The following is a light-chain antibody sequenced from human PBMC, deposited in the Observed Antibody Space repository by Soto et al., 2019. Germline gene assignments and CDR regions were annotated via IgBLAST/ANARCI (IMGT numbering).Light chain of an antibody. Sequence: EVVMTQSPATLSVSPGERVTLSCRASQSINAHLAWYQQKPGQAPRLLIHGASTRATGIPARFSGSGFGTEISLTISSLQSEDFAVYNCQQFTTWLWTFGQGTKVKIQ. J-gene: IGKJ1*01. CDR2: GAS. CDR3: QQFTTWLWT. V-gene: IGKV3-15*01. CDR1: QSINAH.